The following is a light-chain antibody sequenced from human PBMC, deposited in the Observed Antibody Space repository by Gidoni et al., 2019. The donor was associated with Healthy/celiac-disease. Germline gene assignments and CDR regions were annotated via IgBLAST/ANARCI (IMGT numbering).Light chain of an antibody. CDR3: QQRSNWPRT. J-gene: IGKJ1*01. CDR2: DAS. V-gene: IGKV3-11*01. Sequence: EIVLTQSPATLSLSPGARATLACRASQSVSSYLAWYQQKPGQSPRLLIYDASNRATGIPARFSGSGSGTDFTLTISSLEPEDFAVYYCQQRSNWPRTFXXXTKVEIK. CDR1: QSVSSY.